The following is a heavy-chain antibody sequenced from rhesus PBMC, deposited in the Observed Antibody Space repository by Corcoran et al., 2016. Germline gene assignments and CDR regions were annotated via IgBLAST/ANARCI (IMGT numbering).Heavy chain of an antibody. CDR1: GYTFTAYY. CDR3: AREGSGSWNPYFDY. V-gene: IGHV1S2*01. CDR2: INPYNGNT. Sequence: QVQLVQSGAEVKKPGSSVKVSCKASGYTFTAYYMHWLRQAPRQGLEWMRWINPYNGNTKYAQKFQGRVTMTRDTSTSTAYMELSSLRSEDTAVYYCAREGSGSWNPYFDYWGQGVLVTVSS. J-gene: IGHJ4*01. D-gene: IGHD6-25*01.